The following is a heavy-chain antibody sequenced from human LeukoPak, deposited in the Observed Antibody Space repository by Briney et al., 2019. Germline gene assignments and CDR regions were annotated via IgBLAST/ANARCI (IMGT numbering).Heavy chain of an antibody. CDR3: ARDRTAEAGNDYYMGV. J-gene: IGHJ6*03. V-gene: IGHV3-43*01. Sequence: GGGLRLSCAASGFTFDDYTTHWGRHPPGGRLRWISLFTWDGGTTYYADSVRGRFTISRDNSKNSLFLRMNSLRPEDTALYYCARDRTAEAGNDYYMGVWGNGTTVIVSS. CDR1: GFTFDDYT. CDR2: FTWDGGTT. D-gene: IGHD6-13*01.